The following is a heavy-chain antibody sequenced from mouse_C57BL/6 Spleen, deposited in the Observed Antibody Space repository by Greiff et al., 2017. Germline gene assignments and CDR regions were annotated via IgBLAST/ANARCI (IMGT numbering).Heavy chain of an antibody. CDR1: GFTFSDYY. CDR2: INYDGSST. D-gene: IGHD2-5*01. CDR3: ARDEDSNYVFAY. J-gene: IGHJ3*01. Sequence: EVKLVESEGGLVQPGSSMTLSCTASGFTFSDYYMAWFRQVPEKGLEWVANINYDGSSTYYLDSLKSRFIISRDNAKNLLYLQMSSLKSEDTATYYCARDEDSNYVFAYWGQGTLVTVSA. V-gene: IGHV5-16*01.